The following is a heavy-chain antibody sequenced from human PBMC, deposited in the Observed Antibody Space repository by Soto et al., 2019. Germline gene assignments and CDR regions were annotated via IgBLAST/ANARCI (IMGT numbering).Heavy chain of an antibody. CDR3: ARQDRVVAEGRWFDP. CDR2: VHYSGNT. D-gene: IGHD2-15*01. Sequence: NPSETLSLTCTVSGYSISSGYRWAWIRQPPGKGLEWLGSVHYSGNTYYNPSLKSRLTISVDKSKNRFSLNLSSVTAADTAVYYCARQDRVVAEGRWFDPWGQGTLVTVSS. V-gene: IGHV4-38-2*02. J-gene: IGHJ5*02. CDR1: GYSISSGYR.